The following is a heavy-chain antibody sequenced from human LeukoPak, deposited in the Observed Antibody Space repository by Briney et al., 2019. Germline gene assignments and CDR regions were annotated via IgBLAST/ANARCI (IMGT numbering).Heavy chain of an antibody. Sequence: SETLSLTCTVSGGSISSSSYYWGWIRQPPGKGLEWIGSIYYSGSTYYNPSLKSRVTMSVDTSKNQFSLKLSSVTAADTAVYYCARERRGLYYMDVWGKGTTVTVSS. D-gene: IGHD1-26*01. CDR3: ARERRGLYYMDV. CDR1: GGSISSSSYY. V-gene: IGHV4-39*07. J-gene: IGHJ6*03. CDR2: IYYSGST.